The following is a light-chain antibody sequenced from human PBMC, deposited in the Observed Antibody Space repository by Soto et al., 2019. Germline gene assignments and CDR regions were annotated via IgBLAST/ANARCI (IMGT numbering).Light chain of an antibody. Sequence: EIVLTQSPATLSLSPGERATLSCRASQSVSSYLHWYQQKPGQAPRLLIYAASNRATGIPARFSGSGSGTDFTLTISSLEPEDFAVYYCQQRSNWPVTFGQGTRVEIK. J-gene: IGKJ1*01. CDR1: QSVSSY. CDR3: QQRSNWPVT. CDR2: AAS. V-gene: IGKV3-11*01.